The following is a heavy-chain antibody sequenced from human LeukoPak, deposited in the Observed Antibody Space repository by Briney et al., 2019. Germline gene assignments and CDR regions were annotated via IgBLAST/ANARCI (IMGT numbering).Heavy chain of an antibody. CDR3: ATDSGPHHPGDAFDI. CDR1: GYTFTGYY. D-gene: IGHD1-26*01. V-gene: IGHV1-46*01. Sequence: ASVKVSCKASGYTFTGYYMHWVRQAPGQGLEWRGIINPSGGSTSYAQKFQGRVTMTRDMSTSTVYMELSSLRSEDTAVYYCATDSGPHHPGDAFDIWGQGTMVTVSS. J-gene: IGHJ3*02. CDR2: INPSGGST.